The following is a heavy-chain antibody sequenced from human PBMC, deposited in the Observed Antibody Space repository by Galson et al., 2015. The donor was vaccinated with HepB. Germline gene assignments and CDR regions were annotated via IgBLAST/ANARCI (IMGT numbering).Heavy chain of an antibody. D-gene: IGHD2-2*01. CDR2: IGGNGGST. CDR3: AKRYCTTTSCYRELDY. CDR1: GFTFNNYA. Sequence: SLRLSCAASGFTFNNYAMSWVRQAPGKGLEWVSTIGGNGGSTYYADSVKGRFTISRDNSKNTLYLQMNSLRAEDTAVYYCAKRYCTTTSCYRELDYWGQGTLVTVSS. V-gene: IGHV3-23*01. J-gene: IGHJ4*02.